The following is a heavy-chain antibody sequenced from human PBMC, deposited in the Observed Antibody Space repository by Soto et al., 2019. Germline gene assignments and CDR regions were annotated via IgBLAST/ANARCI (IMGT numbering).Heavy chain of an antibody. D-gene: IGHD6-19*01. V-gene: IGHV3-48*02. J-gene: IGHJ6*02. CDR2: ISSSSSTI. Sequence: GGSLRLSCAASGFTFSSYSMNWVRQAPGKGLEWVSYISSSSSTIYYADSVKGRFTISRDNAKNTLYLQMNSLRDEDTAVYYCARDPLPPKSGWYEYYYGMDVWGQGTTVTVSS. CDR1: GFTFSSYS. CDR3: ARDPLPPKSGWYEYYYGMDV.